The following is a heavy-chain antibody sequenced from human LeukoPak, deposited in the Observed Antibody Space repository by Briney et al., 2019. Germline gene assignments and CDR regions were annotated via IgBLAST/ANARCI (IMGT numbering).Heavy chain of an antibody. Sequence: PSGTLSLTCAVSGGSIRSSNWWSWVRQPPGKGLEWIGEIYHSGSTNYNPSLKSRVTISVDKSKNQFSLKLSSVTAADTAVYYCASCTYYYGSGSRNWFDPWGQGTLVTVSS. CDR2: IYHSGST. D-gene: IGHD3-10*01. CDR3: ASCTYYYGSGSRNWFDP. V-gene: IGHV4-4*02. CDR1: GGSIRSSNW. J-gene: IGHJ5*02.